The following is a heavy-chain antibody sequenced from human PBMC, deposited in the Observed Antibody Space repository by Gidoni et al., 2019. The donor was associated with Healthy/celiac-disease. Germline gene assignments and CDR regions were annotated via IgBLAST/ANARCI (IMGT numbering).Heavy chain of an antibody. CDR2: IYYSGST. D-gene: IGHD3-10*01. V-gene: IGHV4-59*08. J-gene: IGHJ4*02. CDR1: GGSTSSYY. CDR3: ARGKTGFGEFGGDEDYFDY. Sequence: QVQLQESGPGLVKPSETLSLTCTVSGGSTSSYYCRWIRQPPGKGLEWIGYIYYSGSTNYNPSLKSRVTISVDTSKNQFSLKLSSVTAADTAVYYCARGKTGFGEFGGDEDYFDYWGQGTLVTVSS.